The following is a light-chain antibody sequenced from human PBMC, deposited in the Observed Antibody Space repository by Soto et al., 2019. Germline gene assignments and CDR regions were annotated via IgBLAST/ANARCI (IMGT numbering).Light chain of an antibody. J-gene: IGKJ3*01. CDR2: YAS. CDR1: QSVSSNY. CDR3: QQHGSPHSFT. V-gene: IGKV3-20*01. Sequence: EIVLTQSPGTLSLSPGERATLSCRASQSVSSNYLAWYQHKPGQAPRLLIYYASYRATGIPARFSGSGSGTYFSLPISRLEPEDFAVNYCQQHGSPHSFTFGPGTKVD.